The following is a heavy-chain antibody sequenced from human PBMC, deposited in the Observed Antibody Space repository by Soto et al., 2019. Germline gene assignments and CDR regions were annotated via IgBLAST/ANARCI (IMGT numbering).Heavy chain of an antibody. D-gene: IGHD5-12*01. J-gene: IGHJ4*02. Sequence: EVQLLESGGGLVQPGGSLRLSCVASGFTFSSYAMSWVRQAPGKGLEWISGIVGSGDITYHADSVKGRFTISRDNSKNTVYLQMSSLTVEDTAVYYCAKESSGSHWGQGTLVTVSS. CDR1: GFTFSSYA. CDR2: IVGSGDIT. CDR3: AKESSGSH. V-gene: IGHV3-23*01.